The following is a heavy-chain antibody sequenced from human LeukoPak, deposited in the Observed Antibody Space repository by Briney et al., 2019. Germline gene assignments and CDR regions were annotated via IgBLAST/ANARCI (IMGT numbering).Heavy chain of an antibody. Sequence: PGRSLRLSCAASGFTFSTYNMNWVRQAPGKGLEWASAISSSSNYIYYADSVKGRFTISRDNAKNSLYLQMNSLRAEDTDVYYCAIDVGASGPDAFDIWGQGTLVTVSS. D-gene: IGHD1-26*01. CDR1: GFTFSTYN. CDR2: ISSSSNYI. J-gene: IGHJ3*02. V-gene: IGHV3-21*01. CDR3: AIDVGASGPDAFDI.